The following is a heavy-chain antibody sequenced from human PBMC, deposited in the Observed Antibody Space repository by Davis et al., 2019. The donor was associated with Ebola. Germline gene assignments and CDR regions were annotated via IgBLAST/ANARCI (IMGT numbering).Heavy chain of an antibody. CDR3: ARGPSVATAHYFDY. V-gene: IGHV1-58*02. D-gene: IGHD2-21*02. CDR2: IVVGSGNT. CDR1: GFTFTSSA. J-gene: IGHJ4*02. Sequence: SVKVSCKASGFTFTSSAMQWVRQARGQRLEWIGWIVVGSGNTNYAQKFQERVTITRDMSTSTAYMELSSLRSEDTAVYYCARGPSVATAHYFDYWGQGTLVTVSS.